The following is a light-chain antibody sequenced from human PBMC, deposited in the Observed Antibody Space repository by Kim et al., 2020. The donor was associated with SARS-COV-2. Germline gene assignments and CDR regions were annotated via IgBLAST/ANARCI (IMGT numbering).Light chain of an antibody. J-gene: IGKJ2*03. Sequence: DIQMTQSPSTLSASVGDRVTITCRASQSIGSWLAWYQQKPGKAPNLLIYKASILETGVPSRFSGSESGTEFTLTITSLQPDDFATYYCQQYSNSHYSFGQGTKLEI. CDR1: QSIGSW. CDR3: QQYSNSHYS. CDR2: KAS. V-gene: IGKV1-5*03.